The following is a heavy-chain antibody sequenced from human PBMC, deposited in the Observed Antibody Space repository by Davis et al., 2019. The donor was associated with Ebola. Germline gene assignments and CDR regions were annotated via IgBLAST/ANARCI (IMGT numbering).Heavy chain of an antibody. CDR1: GFTFGSNS. Sequence: GESLKISCAASGFTFGSNSMNWVRQAPGKGLEWVSAISGSGGSTYYADSVKGRFTISRDDSKNTAYLQMNSLKTEDTAVYYCTMSGTIDYWGQGTLVTVSS. CDR2: ISGSGGST. D-gene: IGHD1-26*01. CDR3: TMSGTIDY. J-gene: IGHJ4*02. V-gene: IGHV3-23*01.